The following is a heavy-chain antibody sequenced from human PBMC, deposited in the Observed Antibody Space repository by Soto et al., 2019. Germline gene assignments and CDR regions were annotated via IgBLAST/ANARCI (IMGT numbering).Heavy chain of an antibody. V-gene: IGHV1-69*01. Sequence: QVQLVQSGAEVKKPGSSVKVSCKGSGGTFSSYVISWVRQAPGQGLEWMGGIIPLFGTTNYAQKFQGRVTITADESTSTAYMELSSLRSEDTAVYYCARPNGSGNRQGMDVWGQGTTVTVSS. CDR3: ARPNGSGNRQGMDV. CDR1: GGTFSSYV. J-gene: IGHJ6*02. D-gene: IGHD3-10*01. CDR2: IIPLFGTT.